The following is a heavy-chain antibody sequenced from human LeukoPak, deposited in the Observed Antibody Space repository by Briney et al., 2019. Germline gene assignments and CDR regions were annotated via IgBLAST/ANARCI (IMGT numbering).Heavy chain of an antibody. CDR3: TRDGYSSSWYSPYYYYYGMDV. V-gene: IGHV3-49*03. CDR1: GFTFCDYA. D-gene: IGHD6-13*01. CDR2: IRSKAYGGTT. Sequence: GGSLRLSCTASGFTFCDYAMSWFRQAPGKGLEWVGFIRSKAYGGTTEYAASVKGRFTISRDDSKSIAYLQMNSLKTEDTAVYYCTRDGYSSSWYSPYYYYYGMDVWGQGTTVTVSS. J-gene: IGHJ6*02.